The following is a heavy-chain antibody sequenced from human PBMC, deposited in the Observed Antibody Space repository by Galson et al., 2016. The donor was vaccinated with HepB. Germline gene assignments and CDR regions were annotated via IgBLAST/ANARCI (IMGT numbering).Heavy chain of an antibody. D-gene: IGHD6-6*01. Sequence: SVKVSCKASGEIFSNYALHWVRQAPGQGLEWMGSIFPFLGTSNYTQKFQGRLTITADESTSTAYMELRSLRSDDTAIYYCARVSQSAARPSDWGQGTLVTVSS. CDR2: IFPFLGTS. CDR1: GEIFSNYA. V-gene: IGHV1-69*11. CDR3: ARVSQSAARPSD. J-gene: IGHJ4*02.